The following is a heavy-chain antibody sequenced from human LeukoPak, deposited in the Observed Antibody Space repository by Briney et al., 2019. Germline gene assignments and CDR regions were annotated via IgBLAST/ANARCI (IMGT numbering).Heavy chain of an antibody. CDR2: ISSSSSYI. Sequence: PGGSLRLSCAASGFTFSSYSMNWVRRAPGKGLEWVSSISSSSSYIYYADSVKGRFTISRDNAKNSLYLQMNSLRAEDTAVYYCARGTTNLEWAIVSCLRGYFDLWGRGTLVTVSS. CDR1: GFTFSSYS. V-gene: IGHV3-21*01. J-gene: IGHJ2*01. CDR3: ARGTTNLEWAIVSCLRGYFDL. D-gene: IGHD3-3*01.